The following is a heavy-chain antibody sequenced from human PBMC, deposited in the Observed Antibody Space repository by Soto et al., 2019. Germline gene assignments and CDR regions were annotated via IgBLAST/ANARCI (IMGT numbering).Heavy chain of an antibody. CDR3: AKRFLYGGYVHY. CDR1: GFTFSSYA. Sequence: EVQLLESGGGLVQPGGSLRLSCAASGFTFSSYAMSWVRQAPGKGLEWVSAISGSGGSTYYSDSVKGRFTISRDNSKNTLYLQMNSLRAEDTAVYYCAKRFLYGGYVHYWGQGTLVTVSS. D-gene: IGHD5-12*01. J-gene: IGHJ4*02. CDR2: ISGSGGST. V-gene: IGHV3-23*01.